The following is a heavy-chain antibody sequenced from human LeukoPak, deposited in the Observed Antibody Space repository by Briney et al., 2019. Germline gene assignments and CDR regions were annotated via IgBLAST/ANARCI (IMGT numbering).Heavy chain of an antibody. D-gene: IGHD1-1*01. V-gene: IGHV3-23*01. Sequence: GGSLRLSCAASGFTLSSYAMSWVRQAPGKGLEWVSLISGSAGSTYYADSVKGRFTISRDNSKNTVYLQMNSLRAEDTAVYYCAKGRWNDVLYGMDVWGQGTTVTVSS. CDR3: AKGRWNDVLYGMDV. CDR1: GFTLSSYA. J-gene: IGHJ6*02. CDR2: ISGSAGST.